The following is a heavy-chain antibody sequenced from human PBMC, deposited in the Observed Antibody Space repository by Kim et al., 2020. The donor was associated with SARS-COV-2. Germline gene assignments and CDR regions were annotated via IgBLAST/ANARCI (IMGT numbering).Heavy chain of an antibody. J-gene: IGHJ6*02. Sequence: RFTISRDNAKNSLYLQMNSLRAEDTALYYCAKDIRSGSYAGSYYYYGMDVWGQGTTVTVSS. CDR3: AKDIRSGSYAGSYYYYGMDV. D-gene: IGHD1-26*01. V-gene: IGHV3-9*01.